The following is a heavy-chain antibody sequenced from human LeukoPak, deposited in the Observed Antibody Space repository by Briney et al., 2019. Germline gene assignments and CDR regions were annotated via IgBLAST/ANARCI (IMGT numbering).Heavy chain of an antibody. J-gene: IGHJ4*02. V-gene: IGHV4-59*01. Sequence: PSETLSLTCTVSGGSISSYYWSWIRQPPGKGLEWIGYIYYSGSTNYNPSLKSRVTISVDTSKNQFSLKLSSVTAADTAVYYCARALASSGLILFDYWGQGTLVTVTS. CDR3: ARALASSGLILFDY. CDR2: IYYSGST. D-gene: IGHD6-19*01. CDR1: GGSISSYY.